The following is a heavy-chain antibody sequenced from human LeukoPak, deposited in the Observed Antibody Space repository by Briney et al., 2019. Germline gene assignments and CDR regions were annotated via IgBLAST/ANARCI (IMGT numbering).Heavy chain of an antibody. CDR1: GGSFSGYY. Sequence: SETLSLTCAVYGGSFSGYYWSWIRQPPGKGLEWIGEINHSGSTNYNPSLKSRVTISVDTSKNQFSLKLSSVTAADTAVYYCARQRTSKPYYYGMDVWGQGTTVTVSS. D-gene: IGHD1-14*01. V-gene: IGHV4-34*01. J-gene: IGHJ6*02. CDR2: INHSGST. CDR3: ARQRTSKPYYYGMDV.